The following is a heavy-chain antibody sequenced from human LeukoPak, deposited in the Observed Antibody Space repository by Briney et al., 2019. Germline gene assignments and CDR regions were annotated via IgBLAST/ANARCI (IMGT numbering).Heavy chain of an antibody. Sequence: PSETLSLTCAVYRGSFSAYYWSWISQPPGKGLEWIGEINHSGSTNYNPSLKSRVNISVDTSKNQFSLKLSSVTAADTAVYYCARVSRLWWARDIWGQGTMVTVSS. V-gene: IGHV4-34*01. CDR3: ARVSRLWWARDI. CDR2: INHSGST. D-gene: IGHD2-21*01. CDR1: RGSFSAYY. J-gene: IGHJ3*02.